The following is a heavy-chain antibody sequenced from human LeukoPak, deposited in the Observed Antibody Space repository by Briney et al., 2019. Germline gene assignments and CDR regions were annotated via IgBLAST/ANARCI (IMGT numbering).Heavy chain of an antibody. CDR3: ARGADCGGDCYPGAGRGYYYGMDV. CDR1: GYTFTSYA. V-gene: IGHV7-4-1*02. Sequence: ASVKVSCKASGYTFTSYAMNWVRQAPGQGLEWMGWINTNTGNPTYAQGFTGRFVFSLDTSVSTAYLQISSLKAEDTAVYYCARGADCGGDCYPGAGRGYYYGMDVWGQGTTVTVSS. J-gene: IGHJ6*02. CDR2: INTNTGNP. D-gene: IGHD2-21*02.